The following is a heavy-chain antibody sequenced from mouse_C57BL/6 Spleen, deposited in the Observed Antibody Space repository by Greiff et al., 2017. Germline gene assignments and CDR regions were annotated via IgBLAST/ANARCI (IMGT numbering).Heavy chain of an antibody. CDR2: IDPEDGET. D-gene: IGHD2-1*01. V-gene: IGHV14-2*01. J-gene: IGHJ2*01. Sequence: VHVKQPGAELVKPGASVKLSCTASGYNINDYYMHWVKQRTGQGLEWIGRIDPEDGETKYAPKFQGKATITADTSSNTAYLQLSSLTSEDSAVYYCARYYYGNSYYFDYWGQGTTVTVSS. CDR1: GYNINDYY. CDR3: ARYYYGNSYYFDY.